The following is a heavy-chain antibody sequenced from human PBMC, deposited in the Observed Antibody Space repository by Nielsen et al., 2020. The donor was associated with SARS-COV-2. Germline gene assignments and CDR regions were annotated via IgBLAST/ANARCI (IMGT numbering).Heavy chain of an antibody. CDR2: ISYDGSHK. V-gene: IGHV3-30*18. CDR1: EFNFSNYA. J-gene: IGHJ4*02. Sequence: GESLKISCAASEFNFSNYAMHWVRQAPGKGLEWAAVISYDGSHKYYADSVKGRFTISRDNSKNTLYLQMNSLRAEDTAVYYCAKDYAPDSSGTFDYWGQGTLVTVSS. CDR3: AKDYAPDSSGTFDY. D-gene: IGHD3-22*01.